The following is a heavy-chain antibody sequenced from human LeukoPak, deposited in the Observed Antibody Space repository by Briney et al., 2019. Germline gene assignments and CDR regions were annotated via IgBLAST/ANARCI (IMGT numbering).Heavy chain of an antibody. V-gene: IGHV3-53*01. CDR3: ARDAYSSGRYRWFDP. CDR1: GFSVSNTY. J-gene: IGHJ5*02. D-gene: IGHD6-19*01. Sequence: GGSLRLPCAASGFSVSNTYISWVRQAPGKGLEWVSVIYTGGSAYYAESVKGRFTISRDNSKNTLYLQMSSLRAEDTAVYYCARDAYSSGRYRWFDPWGQGTLVTVSS. CDR2: IYTGGSA.